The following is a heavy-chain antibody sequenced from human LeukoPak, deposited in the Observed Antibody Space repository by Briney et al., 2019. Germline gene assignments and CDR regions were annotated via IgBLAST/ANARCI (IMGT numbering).Heavy chain of an antibody. CDR3: ARPPTAMARYYFDY. D-gene: IGHD5-18*01. CDR1: GYTFTSYG. J-gene: IGHJ4*02. V-gene: IGHV1-18*01. CDR2: ISAYNGNT. Sequence: GASVRVSCKASGYTFTSYGISWVRRAPGQGLEWMGWISAYNGNTNYAQKLQGRVTMTTDTSTSTAYMELRSLRSDDTAVYYCARPPTAMARYYFDYWGQGTLVTVSS.